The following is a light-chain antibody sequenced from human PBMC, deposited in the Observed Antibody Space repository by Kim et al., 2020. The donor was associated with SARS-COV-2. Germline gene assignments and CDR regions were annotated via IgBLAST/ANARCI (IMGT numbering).Light chain of an antibody. CDR3: QQYMNWPPYT. CDR2: DTS. V-gene: IGKV3-15*01. CDR1: RSVGSN. J-gene: IGKJ2*01. Sequence: DIVMTQSPVTLSVSPGESASLSCRASRSVGSNLAWYQYKPGQAPRLLIFDTSKRATGVPARFSGSGSGTLFTLTISDLQSEDFAFYYCQQYMNWPPYTFGQGTKLEI.